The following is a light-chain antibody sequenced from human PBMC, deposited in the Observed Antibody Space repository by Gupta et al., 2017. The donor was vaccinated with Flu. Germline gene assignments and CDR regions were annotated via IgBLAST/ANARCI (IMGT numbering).Light chain of an antibody. CDR2: DAS. Sequence: EIVLTQSPATLSLSPGERATLSCLASQSVSSYLAWYQQKPGQAPRLLIYDASNRATGIPARFSGSGSGTDFTLTISSLEPEDFAVYYCQQRRNWPPTFGPGTKVDIK. CDR3: QQRRNWPPT. CDR1: QSVSSY. J-gene: IGKJ3*01. V-gene: IGKV3-11*01.